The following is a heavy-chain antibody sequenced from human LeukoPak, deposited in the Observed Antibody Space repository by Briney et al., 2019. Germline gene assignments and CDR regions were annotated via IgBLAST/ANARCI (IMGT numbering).Heavy chain of an antibody. V-gene: IGHV1-8*01. CDR1: GYTFTNYD. J-gene: IGHJ4*02. CDR2: MNPNTGNT. Sequence: ASVKVSCKASGYTFTNYDINWVRQATGLGLEWMGWMNPNTGNTGYAQKFQGRVTMTRNTSISTAYMELSSLRSDDTAVYYCARDPDDYWGQGTRVTVSS. CDR3: ARDPDDY.